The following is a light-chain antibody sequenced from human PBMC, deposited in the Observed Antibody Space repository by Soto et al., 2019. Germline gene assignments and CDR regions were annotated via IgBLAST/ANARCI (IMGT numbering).Light chain of an antibody. CDR1: QSVSSN. CDR2: GAS. CDR3: QQYNNWLRLT. Sequence: EIVMTQSPATLSVSPGARDTLSCRASQSVSSNFAWYQQKPGQAPRLLSYGASTRATGIPARLSGSGSGTEFTRTSSSLQSEEWAVDDGQQYNNWLRLTCGQGTEVEIK. V-gene: IGKV3-15*01. J-gene: IGKJ1*01.